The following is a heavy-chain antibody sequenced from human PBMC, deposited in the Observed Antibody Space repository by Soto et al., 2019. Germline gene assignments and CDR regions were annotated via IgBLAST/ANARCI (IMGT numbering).Heavy chain of an antibody. J-gene: IGHJ4*02. CDR3: ASSREGSYYFDY. CDR2: IIPIFGTA. Sequence: SVKVSCKASGGTFSSYAISWVRQAPGQGLEWMGGIIPIFGTANYAQKFQGRVTITADESTSTAYMELSSLRSEDTAVYYCASSREGSYYFDYWCQGNLVTVS. V-gene: IGHV1-69*13. D-gene: IGHD1-26*01. CDR1: GGTFSSYA.